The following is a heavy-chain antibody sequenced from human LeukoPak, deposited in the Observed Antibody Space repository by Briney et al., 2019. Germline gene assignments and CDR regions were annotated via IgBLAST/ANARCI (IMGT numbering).Heavy chain of an antibody. Sequence: SVKVSCKASGYTFTSYAISWVRQAPGQGLEWMGGIIPIFGTANYAQKFQGRVTITTDESTSTAYMELSSLRSEDTAVYYCARAAIYYYDSSGYYYPFDYWGQGTLVTVSS. CDR2: IIPIFGTA. D-gene: IGHD3-22*01. V-gene: IGHV1-69*05. CDR3: ARAAIYYYDSSGYYYPFDY. J-gene: IGHJ4*02. CDR1: GYTFTSYA.